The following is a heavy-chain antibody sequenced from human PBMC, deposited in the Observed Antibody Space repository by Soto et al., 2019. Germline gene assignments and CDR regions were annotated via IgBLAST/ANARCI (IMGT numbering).Heavy chain of an antibody. CDR2: ISSSSGYI. Sequence: GGSLRLSCAASGFSFSSYSMNWVRQAPGKGLEWVSSISSSSGYIYYADSLRGRLTISRDNAKNSLFLQMNSLRAEDTAVHYCARIRNSYGSQSYLIDYWGQGTLVTVSS. D-gene: IGHD3-10*01. CDR1: GFSFSSYS. J-gene: IGHJ4*02. V-gene: IGHV3-21*01. CDR3: ARIRNSYGSQSYLIDY.